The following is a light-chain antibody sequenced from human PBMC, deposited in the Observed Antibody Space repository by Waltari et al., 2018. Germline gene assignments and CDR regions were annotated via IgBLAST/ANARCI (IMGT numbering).Light chain of an antibody. J-gene: IGKJ5*01. Sequence: EIVLTQSPGTLSLSPGERATLSCRASQSVSSTALAWYQQKPGQAPRLLMYGTSSRATGVPDRFSGSGSGTDFTLTISRLEPEDYAVYYCQQHGSSITFGQGTRLEIK. CDR3: QQHGSSIT. CDR2: GTS. V-gene: IGKV3-20*01. CDR1: QSVSSTA.